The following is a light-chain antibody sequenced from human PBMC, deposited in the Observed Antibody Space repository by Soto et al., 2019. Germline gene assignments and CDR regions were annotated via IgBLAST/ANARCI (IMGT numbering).Light chain of an antibody. Sequence: EIVLTQSPATLSLSPGERATLSCRASQSVSSYLAWYQQKPGQAPRLLIYDASNRATGIPPRFSGSGSGTAFILTISSLEHEDFSVYYCRQRSNWPPLYTFGQGTKLDIK. V-gene: IGKV3-11*01. J-gene: IGKJ2*01. CDR3: RQRSNWPPLYT. CDR1: QSVSSY. CDR2: DAS.